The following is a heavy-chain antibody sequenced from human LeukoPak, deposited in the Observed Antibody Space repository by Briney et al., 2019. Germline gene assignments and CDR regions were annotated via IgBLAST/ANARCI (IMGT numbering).Heavy chain of an antibody. Sequence: SETLSLTCTVSGGSISSYYWSWIRQPPGKGLEWIGYIYYSGSTNYNPSLKSRVTISVDTSKNQFSLKLSSVTAADTAVYYCAREGSSWSKGPNRFNPWGQGTLVTVSS. CDR3: AREGSSWSKGPNRFNP. J-gene: IGHJ5*02. D-gene: IGHD6-13*01. V-gene: IGHV4-59*01. CDR1: GGSISSYY. CDR2: IYYSGST.